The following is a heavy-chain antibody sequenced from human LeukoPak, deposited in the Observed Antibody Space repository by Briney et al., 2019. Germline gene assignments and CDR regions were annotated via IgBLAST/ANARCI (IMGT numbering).Heavy chain of an antibody. V-gene: IGHV4-31*03. CDR1: GGSNSSGGYY. D-gene: IGHD3-10*01. Sequence: SETLSLTCTVSGGSNSSGGYYWSWIRQHPGKGLEWIGYIYYSGSTYYNPSLKSRVTISVDTSKNQFSLKLSSVTAADTAVYYCARVRVTMVRGVPPNYVDYWGQGTLVTVSS. CDR2: IYYSGST. J-gene: IGHJ4*02. CDR3: ARVRVTMVRGVPPNYVDY.